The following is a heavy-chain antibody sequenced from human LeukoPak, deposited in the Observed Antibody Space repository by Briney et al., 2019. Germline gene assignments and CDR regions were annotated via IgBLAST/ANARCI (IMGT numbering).Heavy chain of an antibody. D-gene: IGHD4-11*01. CDR1: GYTFTSYY. J-gene: IGHJ5*02. Sequence: ASVKVSCKASGYTFTSYYMHWVRQAPGQGLEWMGIINPSGGSTSYAQKFQGRVTITADESTSTAYMELSSLRSEDTAVYYCARASTTVTTRWMWFDPWGQGTLVTVSS. V-gene: IGHV1-46*01. CDR3: ARASTTVTTRWMWFDP. CDR2: INPSGGST.